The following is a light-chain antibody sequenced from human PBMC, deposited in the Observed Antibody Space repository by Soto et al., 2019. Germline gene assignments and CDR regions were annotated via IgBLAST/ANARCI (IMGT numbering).Light chain of an antibody. V-gene: IGKV3-11*01. CDR1: QSVSSY. J-gene: IGKJ1*01. CDR3: QQRSNWPPTWT. CDR2: DAS. Sequence: EIVLTQSPATLCLAAGERVTLSCRASQSVSSYLAWYQQKPGQAPRLLIYDASNRATGIPARFSGSGSGTDFTLTISSLEPEDFAVYYCQQRSNWPPTWTFGQGTKVDI.